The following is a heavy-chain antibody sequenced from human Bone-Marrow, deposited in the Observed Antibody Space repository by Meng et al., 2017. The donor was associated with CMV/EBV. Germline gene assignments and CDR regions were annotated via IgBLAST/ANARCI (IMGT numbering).Heavy chain of an antibody. CDR2: MNPNSGNT. Sequence: ASVKVSCKAPGYTFSYYDIIWVRQASGQGLEWVGWMNPNSGNTGYAQKFQGRVTITRNTSISTAYMELSSLRSEDTAVYYCARGIRLFAQANWFDPWGQGTLVTVSS. J-gene: IGHJ5*02. CDR3: ARGIRLFAQANWFDP. D-gene: IGHD2-21*01. V-gene: IGHV1-8*01. CDR1: GYTFSYYD.